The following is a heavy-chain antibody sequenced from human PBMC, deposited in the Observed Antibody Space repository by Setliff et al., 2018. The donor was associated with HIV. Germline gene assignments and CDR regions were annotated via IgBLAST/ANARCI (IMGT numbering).Heavy chain of an antibody. D-gene: IGHD6-13*01. V-gene: IGHV4-38-2*01. Sequence: PSETLSLTCAVSGHSISSGYFCGWIRQTPGKGLEWIGNIYQSGNAYYNPSLKSRVTISVDTSRNRFSLKLSSVTAADTAVYYCATGYNSVWYSVFWGQGILVTVSS. J-gene: IGHJ4*02. CDR2: IYQSGNA. CDR3: ATGYNSVWYSVF. CDR1: GHSISSGYF.